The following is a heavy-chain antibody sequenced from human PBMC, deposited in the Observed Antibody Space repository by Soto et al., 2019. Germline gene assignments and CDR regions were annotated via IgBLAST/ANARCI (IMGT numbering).Heavy chain of an antibody. CDR3: AARDPFCSGGSCYYVSFDY. CDR2: ISGSGGST. D-gene: IGHD2-15*01. V-gene: IGHV3-23*01. Sequence: GGSLRLSCAASGFTFSSYAMSWVRQAPGKGLEWVSAISGSGGSTYYADSVKGRFTISRDNSKNTLYLQMNSLRAEDTAVYYCAARDPFCSGGSCYYVSFDYWGQGTLVTVSS. CDR1: GFTFSSYA. J-gene: IGHJ4*02.